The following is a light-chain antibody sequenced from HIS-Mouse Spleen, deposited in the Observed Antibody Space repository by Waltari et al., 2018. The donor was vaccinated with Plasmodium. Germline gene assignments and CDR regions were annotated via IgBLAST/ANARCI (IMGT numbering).Light chain of an antibody. Sequence: EIVMTQSPATLSVSPGERATLSCRASQSVSSNLAWYQQKPGQAPRLLIYGASTRATGIPARFSGSGSGTELTLTISSMQSEDFAVYYCQQYNNGPTFGQGTRLEIK. V-gene: IGKV3-15*01. CDR2: GAS. CDR1: QSVSSN. J-gene: IGKJ5*01. CDR3: QQYNNGPT.